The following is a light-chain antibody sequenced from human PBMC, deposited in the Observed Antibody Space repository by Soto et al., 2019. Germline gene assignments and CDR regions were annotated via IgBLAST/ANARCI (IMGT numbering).Light chain of an antibody. Sequence: SYALAQPPSVSVAPGQTARITCGGNNIGSKSVHWYQQKPGQAPVLVVYDDSDRPSGIPERFSGSNSGNTATLNISRVEARDDAQYYCKVWDSSSDHVVFGGGTKVTV. CDR1: NIGSKS. V-gene: IGLV3-21*02. J-gene: IGLJ2*01. CDR3: KVWDSSSDHVV. CDR2: DDS.